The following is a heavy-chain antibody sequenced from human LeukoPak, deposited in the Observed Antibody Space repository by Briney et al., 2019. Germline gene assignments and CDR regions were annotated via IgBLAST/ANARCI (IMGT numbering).Heavy chain of an antibody. CDR3: ARPPPRGSWAFEI. D-gene: IGHD6-19*01. Sequence: PGGSLRLSCAASGFTVSSNYMSWVRQAPGKGLGWVSLIYSDGSASYADSVRGRFGISRDNSKNTLYLQMNRLRAEDTAVYYCARPPPRGSWAFEIWGQGTMVTVSS. CDR1: GFTVSSNY. V-gene: IGHV3-66*04. J-gene: IGHJ3*02. CDR2: IYSDGSA.